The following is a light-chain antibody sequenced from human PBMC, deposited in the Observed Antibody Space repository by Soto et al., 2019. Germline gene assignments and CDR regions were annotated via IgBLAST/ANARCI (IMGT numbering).Light chain of an antibody. CDR3: SSFTNTNTGV. CDR2: EVS. J-gene: IGLJ3*02. CDR1: SSDVGGYNY. V-gene: IGLV2-14*01. Sequence: QSALTQPASVSGSPGQSITNSCTGTSSDVGGYNYVSWYQQHPGKAPKLMIYEVSNRPSGVSNRFSGSKSGNTASLTISGLQAEDAADYYCSSFTNTNTGVFGGGTQLTVL.